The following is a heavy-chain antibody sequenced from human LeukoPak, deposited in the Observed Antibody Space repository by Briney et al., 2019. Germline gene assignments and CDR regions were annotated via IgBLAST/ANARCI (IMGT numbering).Heavy chain of an antibody. J-gene: IGHJ3*02. Sequence: PSQTLSLTCTVSGGSISSGGYYWSWIRQHPGKGLEWIGYIYYSGSTYYNPSLKSRVTISVDTSKNQFSLKLSSVTAADTAVYYCARAKIVVVTAQHAPDAFDIWGQGTMVIVSS. CDR3: ARAKIVVVTAQHAPDAFDI. CDR2: IYYSGST. CDR1: GGSISSGGYY. V-gene: IGHV4-31*03. D-gene: IGHD2-21*02.